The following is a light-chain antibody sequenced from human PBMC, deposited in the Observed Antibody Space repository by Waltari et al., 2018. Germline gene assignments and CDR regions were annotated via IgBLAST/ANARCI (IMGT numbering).Light chain of an antibody. Sequence: QSVLTQPPSASGTPGQRVTISCSGSSSNIGSNYVYWYQQHPGTAPKLLIYRNNQRPSGVPARFSGSKSGTSASLAISGLRSEDEADYYCAAWDDSLSVVVFGGGTKLTVL. CDR3: AAWDDSLSVVV. CDR2: RNN. J-gene: IGLJ2*01. V-gene: IGLV1-47*01. CDR1: SSNIGSNY.